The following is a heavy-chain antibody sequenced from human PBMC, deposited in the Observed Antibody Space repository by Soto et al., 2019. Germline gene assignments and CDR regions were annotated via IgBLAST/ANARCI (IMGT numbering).Heavy chain of an antibody. CDR1: GGTFITYA. CDR2: IIAICGTA. J-gene: IGHJ6*02. Sequence: SVKVSCKASGGTFITYAISCVRQTPPQEPEWMGGIIAICGTANYAQKFQGGVTITADESTSTASMELRSLRSEDTAVYYCARDSDTAMGYYYYRMDVWGQGTTVTVS. V-gene: IGHV1-69*13. D-gene: IGHD5-18*01. CDR3: ARDSDTAMGYYYYRMDV.